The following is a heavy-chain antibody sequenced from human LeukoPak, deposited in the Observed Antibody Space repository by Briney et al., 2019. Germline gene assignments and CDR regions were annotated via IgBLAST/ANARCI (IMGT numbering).Heavy chain of an antibody. D-gene: IGHD4-17*01. CDR1: GYTFTGYY. CDR3: ARVYGDYSSTNWFDP. J-gene: IGHJ5*02. Sequence: GASVKVSCRASGYTFTGYYMHWVRQAPGQGLEWMGWINPNSGGTNYAQKFQGRVTMTRGTSISTAYMELSRLRSDDTAVYYCARVYGDYSSTNWFDPWGQGTLVTVSS. CDR2: INPNSGGT. V-gene: IGHV1-2*02.